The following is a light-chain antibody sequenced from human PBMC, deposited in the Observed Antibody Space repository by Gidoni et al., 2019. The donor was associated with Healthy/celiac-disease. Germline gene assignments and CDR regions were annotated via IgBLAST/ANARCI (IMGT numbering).Light chain of an antibody. J-gene: IGKJ2*01. CDR2: AAS. CDR1: QSISSY. V-gene: IGKV1-39*01. CDR3: QQSYSTPPT. Sequence: EIKMTESPSSLSASVGDRVTITCRASQSISSYLNWYQQKPGKAPKLLIYAASSLQSGVPSRFSGSGSGTDFTLTISSLQPEDFATYYCQQSYSTPPTFGQGTKLEIK.